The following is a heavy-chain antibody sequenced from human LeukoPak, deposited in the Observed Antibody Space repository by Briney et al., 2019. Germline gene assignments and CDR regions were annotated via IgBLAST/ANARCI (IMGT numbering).Heavy chain of an antibody. V-gene: IGHV4-59*12. CDR3: TRGGGAFDY. CDR1: GGSISSYY. Sequence: SETLSLTCTVSGGSISSYYWSWIRQPPGKGLEWIGYIYYSGSTNYNPSLKSRVTISVDTSKNQFSLQLNSVTPEDTAVYYCTRGGGAFDYWGQGTLVTVSA. CDR2: IYYSGST. J-gene: IGHJ4*02. D-gene: IGHD3-16*01.